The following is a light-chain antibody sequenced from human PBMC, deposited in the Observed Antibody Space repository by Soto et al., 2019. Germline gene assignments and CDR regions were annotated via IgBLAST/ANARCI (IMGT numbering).Light chain of an antibody. J-gene: IGKJ3*01. Sequence: EIVLTQSPSTLSLSPGEIATLSCRASQSVSNTYLAWYQQKPGQAPSLLIFDASSRATGIPVRVSGSGAGTYFTFSIIRLVPEDFAVYYCQQYGTSSDLLTFGLGTKVDI. CDR1: QSVSNTY. CDR3: QQYGTSSDLLT. CDR2: DAS. V-gene: IGKV3-20*01.